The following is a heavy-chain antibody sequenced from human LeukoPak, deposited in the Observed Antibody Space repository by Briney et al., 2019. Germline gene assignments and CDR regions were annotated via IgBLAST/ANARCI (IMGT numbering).Heavy chain of an antibody. CDR3: AKVGFSEMEWLLYSDH. V-gene: IGHV3-23*01. CDR1: GLTFSSYA. D-gene: IGHD3-3*01. J-gene: IGHJ4*02. CDR2: ISGSSGHT. Sequence: GGSLRLSCAASGLTFSSYAMSWVRQAPGKGLEAVSAISGSSGHTYYADSVKGRFTISRDNSKNTLYLQKNSLRAEDTAVYYCAKVGFSEMEWLLYSDHWGQGTLVTVSS.